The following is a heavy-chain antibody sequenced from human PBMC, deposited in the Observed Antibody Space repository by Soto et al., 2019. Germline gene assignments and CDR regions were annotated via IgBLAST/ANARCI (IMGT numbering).Heavy chain of an antibody. J-gene: IGHJ2*01. CDR1: GYTFTSYA. D-gene: IGHD3-10*01. CDR2: MNPNSGNT. V-gene: IGHV1-8*02. CDR3: GRGALDRYNGSGRPTPSIWYFDL. Sequence: ASVKVSCKASGYTFTSYAMHWVRQAPGQGLEWMGWMNPNSGNTGYAQKFQGRVTMTRNTSISTAYMELSSLRSEDTAVYYCGRGALDRYNGSGRPTPSIWYFDLGGRGTLVTVSS.